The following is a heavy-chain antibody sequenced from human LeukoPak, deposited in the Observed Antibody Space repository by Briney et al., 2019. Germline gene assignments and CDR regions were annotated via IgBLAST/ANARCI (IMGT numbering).Heavy chain of an antibody. Sequence: SGTLSLTCAISGGSISSSNWWTWVRHPPGKGLEWVGEIYLLGNPNYNPSLESRVPISVERSKAQLSLRLEPVTAADTAVYYCARGPITTVTDSGGPETLVTVSS. D-gene: IGHD4-17*01. V-gene: IGHV4-4*02. CDR1: GGSISSSNW. CDR2: IYLLGNP. J-gene: IGHJ4*02. CDR3: ARGPITTVTDS.